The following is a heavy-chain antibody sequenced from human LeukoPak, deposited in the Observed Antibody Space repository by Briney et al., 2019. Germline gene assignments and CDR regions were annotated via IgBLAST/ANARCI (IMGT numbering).Heavy chain of an antibody. CDR1: GYTFTCYY. Sequence: ASVKVSCKASGYTFTCYYMHWVRQAPGQGLEWMGWINPNSGGTNYAQKFQGRVTMTRDTSISTAYMELSRLRSDDTAVYYCARDMGGELLGFDYWGQGTLVTVSS. J-gene: IGHJ4*02. CDR3: ARDMGGELLGFDY. CDR2: INPNSGGT. V-gene: IGHV1-2*02. D-gene: IGHD1-26*01.